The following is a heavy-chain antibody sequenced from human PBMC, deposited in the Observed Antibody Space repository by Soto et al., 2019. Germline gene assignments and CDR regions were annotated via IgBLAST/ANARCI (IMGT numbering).Heavy chain of an antibody. CDR2: IYYSGST. CDR3: ARDAIFGVVGNGMDV. Sequence: QVQLQESGPGLVKPSQTLSLTCTVSGGSISSGGYYWSWIRQHPGKGLEWIGYIYYSGSTYYNPSLKSRVTISVDTSKNLFSLKLSSVTAADTAVYYCARDAIFGVVGNGMDVWGQGTTVTVSS. J-gene: IGHJ6*02. V-gene: IGHV4-31*03. CDR1: GGSISSGGYY. D-gene: IGHD3-3*01.